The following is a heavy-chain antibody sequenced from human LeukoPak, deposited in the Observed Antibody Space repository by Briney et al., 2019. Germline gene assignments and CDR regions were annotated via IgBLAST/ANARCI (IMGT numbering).Heavy chain of an antibody. CDR2: ISSSSTI. D-gene: IGHD4-23*01. J-gene: IGHJ4*02. CDR1: GFTFSSYS. CDR3: ARKDYGGNSDFDY. V-gene: IGHV3-48*02. Sequence: GGSLRLSCAASGFTFSSYSMNWVRQAPGKGLEWVSYISSSSTIYYADSVKGRFTISRDNAKNSLYLQMNSLRDEDTAVYYCARKDYGGNSDFDYWGQGTLVTVSS.